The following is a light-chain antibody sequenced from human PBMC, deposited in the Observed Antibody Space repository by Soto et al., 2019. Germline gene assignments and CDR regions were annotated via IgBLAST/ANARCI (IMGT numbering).Light chain of an antibody. CDR3: QKYDRAPWT. V-gene: IGKV1-27*01. Sequence: DIQLTQSPSSLSASVGDRVTITCRASQDISHYLAWYQQSPGKVPRLLIYAASTLKLGVPTRFSGSGSGTDFTLTISGLQPEDVATYYCQKYDRAPWTFGQGTKWIS. CDR2: AAS. J-gene: IGKJ1*01. CDR1: QDISHY.